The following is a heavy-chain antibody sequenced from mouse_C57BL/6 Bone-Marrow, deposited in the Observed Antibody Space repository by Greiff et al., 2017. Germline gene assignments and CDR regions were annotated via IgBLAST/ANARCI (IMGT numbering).Heavy chain of an antibody. Sequence: EVQLQQSGAELVRPGASVKLSCTASGFNIKDDYMHWVKQRPEQGLEWIGWIDPENGDTEYASQFQGKATITADTSSNTAYLQLSSLTSEDTAVYYCTNEDYWGQGTTLTVSS. CDR1: GFNIKDDY. J-gene: IGHJ2*01. V-gene: IGHV14-4*01. CDR2: IDPENGDT. CDR3: TNEDY.